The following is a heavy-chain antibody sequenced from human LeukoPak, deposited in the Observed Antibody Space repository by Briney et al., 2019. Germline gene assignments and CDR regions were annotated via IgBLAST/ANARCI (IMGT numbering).Heavy chain of an antibody. V-gene: IGHV3-48*01. CDR2: INIDSITV. CDR1: GFTFSSFD. Sequence: PGGSLRLSCAASGFTFSSFDMSWVRQAPGKGLEWVSYINIDSITVNYADSVKGRFTISRDNAKNSLYLQMNSLRAEDTAVYYCSTAKFDNWGQGTLVTVSS. J-gene: IGHJ4*02. CDR3: STAKFDN.